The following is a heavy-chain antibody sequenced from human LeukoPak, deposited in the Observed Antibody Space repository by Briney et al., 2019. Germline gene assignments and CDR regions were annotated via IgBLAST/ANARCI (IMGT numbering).Heavy chain of an antibody. V-gene: IGHV3-48*03. CDR1: GFTFSSYE. CDR2: ISSSGSTI. D-gene: IGHD3-22*01. J-gene: IGHJ4*02. CDR3: ARARGGYYDSSGHLDY. Sequence: PGGSLRLSCAASGFTFSSYEMNWVRQAPGKGLEWVSYISSSGSTIYYADSVKGRFTISRDNAKNSLYLQMNSLRAEDTAVYYCARARGGYYDSSGHLDYWGQGTLVTVSS.